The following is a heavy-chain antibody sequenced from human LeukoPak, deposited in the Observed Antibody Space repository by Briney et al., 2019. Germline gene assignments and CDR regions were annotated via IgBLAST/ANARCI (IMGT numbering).Heavy chain of an antibody. CDR2: IYSSGST. CDR3: ARVLSSGWYGLDY. Sequence: SETLSLTCTVSGGSISSSSYYGAGFRQPPGTGLNWIGSIYSSGSTYYNPSLKSRVTISADTSKNQLSLKLSSVTAADTAVYYCARVLSSGWYGLDYWGQGTLVTVSS. CDR1: GGSISSSSYY. J-gene: IGHJ4*02. V-gene: IGHV4-39*01. D-gene: IGHD6-19*01.